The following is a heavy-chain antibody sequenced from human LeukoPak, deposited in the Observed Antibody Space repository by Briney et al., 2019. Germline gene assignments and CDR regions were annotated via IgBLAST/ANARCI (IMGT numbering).Heavy chain of an antibody. CDR2: INHSGST. CDR3: ARKNRVYYYGPIYMDV. CDR1: GGSFSGYY. V-gene: IGHV4-34*01. D-gene: IGHD3-10*01. Sequence: SETLSLTCAVYGGSFSGYYWSWIRQPPGKGLEWIGEINHSGSTNYNPSLKSRVTISVDTSKNQFSLKLSSVTAADTAVYYCARKNRVYYYGPIYMDVWGKGTTVTISS. J-gene: IGHJ6*03.